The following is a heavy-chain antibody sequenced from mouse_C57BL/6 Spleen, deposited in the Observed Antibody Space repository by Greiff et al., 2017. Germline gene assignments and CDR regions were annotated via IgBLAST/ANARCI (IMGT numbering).Heavy chain of an antibody. Sequence: VQLLQSGPELVKPGASVKISCKASGYAFSSSWMNWVKQRPGQGLEWIGLIYPGGGNTNYNGKFKGKATLTEDKSSSTAYMQLSSLTSEDSAVHFCASAYSTLNMGDWGQGTSATVSS. CDR3: ASAYSTLNMGD. V-gene: IGHV1-82*01. CDR2: IYPGGGNT. D-gene: IGHD5-1*01. CDR1: GYAFSSSW. J-gene: IGHJ4*01.